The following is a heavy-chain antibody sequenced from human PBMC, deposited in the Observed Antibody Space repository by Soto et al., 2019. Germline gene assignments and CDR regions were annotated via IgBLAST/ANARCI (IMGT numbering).Heavy chain of an antibody. D-gene: IGHD2-15*01. Sequence: GGSLRLSCAASGFTFSSYWMHWVRQAPGKGLVWVSRINSDGSSTSYADSVKGRFAISRDNAKNTLYLQMNSLRAEDTAVYYCVRTSLVVAAATREDYWGQGTLVTVSS. CDR1: GFTFSSYW. V-gene: IGHV3-74*01. CDR3: VRTSLVVAAATREDY. J-gene: IGHJ4*02. CDR2: INSDGSST.